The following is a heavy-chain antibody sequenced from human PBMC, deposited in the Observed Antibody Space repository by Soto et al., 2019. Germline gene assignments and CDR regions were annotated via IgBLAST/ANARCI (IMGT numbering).Heavy chain of an antibody. CDR1: GGTFSGYY. CDR3: ARSPLWAAANDAFDI. Sequence: PSEPLSLPCAVYGGTFSGYYWSWIRQPPGKGLEWIGEINHSGSTNYNPSLKSRVTISVDTSKNQFSLKLSSVTAADTAVYYCARSPLWAAANDAFDIWGQGTMVTVSS. CDR2: INHSGST. V-gene: IGHV4-34*01. D-gene: IGHD2-2*01. J-gene: IGHJ3*02.